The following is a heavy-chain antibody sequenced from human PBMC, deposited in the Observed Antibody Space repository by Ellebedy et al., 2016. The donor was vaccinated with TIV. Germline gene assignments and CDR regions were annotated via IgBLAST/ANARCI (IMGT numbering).Heavy chain of an antibody. CDR3: AVTYYYDSSGYFSGLSLDY. Sequence: ASVKVSCKASGGTFSSYAISWVRQAPGQGLEWMGGIIPIFGTANYAQKFQGRVTITADESTSTAYMELSSLRSEDTAVYYCAVTYYYDSSGYFSGLSLDYWGQGTLVTVSS. V-gene: IGHV1-69*13. CDR2: IIPIFGTA. D-gene: IGHD3-22*01. J-gene: IGHJ4*02. CDR1: GGTFSSYA.